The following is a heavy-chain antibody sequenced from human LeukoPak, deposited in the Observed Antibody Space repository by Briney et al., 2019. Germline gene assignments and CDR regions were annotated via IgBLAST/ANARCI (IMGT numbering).Heavy chain of an antibody. Sequence: GGSLRLSCAASGFTFSVYTINSVRDAPGKGLEWVSSITSSGLDMFPTDSVKGRFTISTDDAQNSLSLQMNSLRAEDTAVYYCAREGRINNGDLDYWGQGTLVSVFS. CDR2: ITSSGLDM. J-gene: IGHJ4*02. CDR1: GFTFSVYT. D-gene: IGHD1/OR15-1a*01. V-gene: IGHV3-21*01. CDR3: AREGRINNGDLDY.